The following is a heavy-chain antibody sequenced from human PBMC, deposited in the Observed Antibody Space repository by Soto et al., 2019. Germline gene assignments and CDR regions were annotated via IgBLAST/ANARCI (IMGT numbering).Heavy chain of an antibody. V-gene: IGHV3-66*01. J-gene: IGHJ4*02. CDR1: GFTVINTY. CDR2: IYRDGRT. D-gene: IGHD2-15*01. Sequence: EMQLVESGGGLVQPGGSLRLSCAASGFTVINTYLSWVRQAPGKGLEWVSVIYRDGRTYYADSVKGRFTISRDRSKNTLYLQMNSLRAEDTAVYYCTRDPVDSPVFDYWGQGTLVTVSS. CDR3: TRDPVDSPVFDY.